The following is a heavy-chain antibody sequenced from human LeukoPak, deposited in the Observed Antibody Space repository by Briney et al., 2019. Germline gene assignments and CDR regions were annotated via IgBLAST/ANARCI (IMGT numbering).Heavy chain of an antibody. CDR3: ARDSYYDSSSYRDAFDI. CDR1: GLTFSSDG. V-gene: IGHV3-23*01. J-gene: IGHJ3*02. D-gene: IGHD3-22*01. CDR2: MSGSGGRT. Sequence: GGSLRLSCAASGLTFSSDGMRWVRQAPGEGPNWVSAMSGSGGRTYYADSVTGRFTISRDNSKTTLYMQMNSLRAEDTAVYYCARDSYYDSSSYRDAFDIWGQGTMVTVSS.